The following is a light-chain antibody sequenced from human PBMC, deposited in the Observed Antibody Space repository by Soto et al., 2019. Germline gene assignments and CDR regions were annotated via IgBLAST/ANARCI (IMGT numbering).Light chain of an antibody. CDR3: SSYTTSGTLV. Sequence: QSALTQPASVSGSPGQSITISCTGTSSDVGGYKYVFWYQQHPGKAPKLIIYDASNRPSGVSNRFSGSKSGNTASLTISGLQAEDEADYYCSSYTTSGTLVFGGGTKLTVL. CDR1: SSDVGGYKY. J-gene: IGLJ2*01. CDR2: DAS. V-gene: IGLV2-14*03.